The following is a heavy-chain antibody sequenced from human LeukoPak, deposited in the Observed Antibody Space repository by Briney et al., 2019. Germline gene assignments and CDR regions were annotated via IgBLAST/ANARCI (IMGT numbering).Heavy chain of an antibody. J-gene: IGHJ4*02. V-gene: IGHV3-30*18. Sequence: GRSLRLSCAASGFTFSSYGMHWVRQAPGKGLEWVAVISYDGSNKYYADSVRGRFTISRDNSKNTLYLQINSLRAEDTAVYYCAKPRYYDSSRVYYFDYWGQGTLVTVSS. CDR1: GFTFSSYG. D-gene: IGHD3-22*01. CDR3: AKPRYYDSSRVYYFDY. CDR2: ISYDGSNK.